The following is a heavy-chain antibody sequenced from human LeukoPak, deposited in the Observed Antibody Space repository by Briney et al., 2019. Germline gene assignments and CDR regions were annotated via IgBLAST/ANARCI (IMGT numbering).Heavy chain of an antibody. CDR1: GGSFSGYY. Sequence: PSETLSLTCAVYGGSFSGYYWSWIRQPPGKGLEWIGEINHSGSTNYNPSLKSRVTISVDTSKNQFSLKLSSVTAAGTAVYYCAGSGYLMATWSAPGGKETLVTVSS. CDR3: AGSGYLMATWSAP. D-gene: IGHD3-3*01. CDR2: INHSGST. V-gene: IGHV4-34*01. J-gene: IGHJ5*02.